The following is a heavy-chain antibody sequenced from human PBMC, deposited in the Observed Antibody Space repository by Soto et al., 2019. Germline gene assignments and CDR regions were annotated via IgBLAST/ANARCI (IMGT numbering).Heavy chain of an antibody. Sequence: QVQLVESGGGVVRPGTSLRLSCATSGFTFSNYALHWVRQAPGKGLEWVAVVSDDGSRKNYADSVKGRFIVSRDNSRRTMYLEMNSLRREDTALYYCATEVIPGREDEFDYWGQGTLVSVSS. J-gene: IGHJ4*02. CDR1: GFTFSNYA. CDR2: VSDDGSRK. V-gene: IGHV3-30*11. CDR3: ATEVIPGREDEFDY. D-gene: IGHD2-2*01.